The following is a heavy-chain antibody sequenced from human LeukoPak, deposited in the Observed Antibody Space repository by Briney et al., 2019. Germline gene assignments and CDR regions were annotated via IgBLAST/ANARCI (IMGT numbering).Heavy chain of an antibody. Sequence: PSETLSLACAVYGGSFSGYYWSWIRQPPGKGLEWIGEINHSGSTNYNPSLKSRVTISVDTSKNQVSLKLSSVTAADTAVYYCARFDVWGGFDYWGQGTLVTVSS. CDR3: ARFDVWGGFDY. J-gene: IGHJ4*02. CDR1: GGSFSGYY. CDR2: INHSGST. V-gene: IGHV4-34*01. D-gene: IGHD3-16*01.